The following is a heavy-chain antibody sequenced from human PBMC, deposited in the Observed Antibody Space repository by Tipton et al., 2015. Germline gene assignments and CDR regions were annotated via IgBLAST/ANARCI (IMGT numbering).Heavy chain of an antibody. Sequence: TLSLTCSVSSDSISKYYWSWIRQPPGKELQWIGYIQYSGGTNYNPSLKSRVTISVDTSKTQFSLKLNSVAAADTAVYYCARDLEHGMDVWGHGTTVTVSS. J-gene: IGHJ6*02. CDR3: ARDLEHGMDV. CDR2: IQYSGGT. V-gene: IGHV4-59*01. D-gene: IGHD5-24*01. CDR1: SDSISKYY.